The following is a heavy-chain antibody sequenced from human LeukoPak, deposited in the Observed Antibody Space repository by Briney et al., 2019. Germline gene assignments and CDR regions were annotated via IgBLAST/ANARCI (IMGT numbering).Heavy chain of an antibody. CDR1: GFTFTTYW. CDR3: AKVAKYYYGSETYYFLEH. V-gene: IGHV3-7*01. J-gene: IGHJ1*01. Sequence: GESLRLSCAASGFTFTTYWMSWVRQAPGKGLEWVANIKQDGTEKYYVDSVKGRFTISRDNAKNSLYLQMNSLRVEDTAVYYCAKVAKYYYGSETYYFLEHWGQGTPVTASS. CDR2: IKQDGTEK. D-gene: IGHD3-10*01.